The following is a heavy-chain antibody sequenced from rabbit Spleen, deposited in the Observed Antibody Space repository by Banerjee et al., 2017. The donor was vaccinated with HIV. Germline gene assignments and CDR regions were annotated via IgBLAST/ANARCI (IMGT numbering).Heavy chain of an antibody. CDR1: GFSFNEFSFNSGYD. CDR2: INTKSGEN. D-gene: IGHD1-1*01. V-gene: IGHV1S40*01. J-gene: IGHJ6*01. Sequence: QSLEESGGGLVKPGASLTLTCKASGFSFNEFSFNSGYDMCWVRQAPGKGLEWIACINTKSGENVYATRSKGRFTISKTSSTTVTLQMTSLTAADTATYFCAKDLTDVIGWNFGLWGPGTLVTVS. CDR3: AKDLTDVIGWNFGL.